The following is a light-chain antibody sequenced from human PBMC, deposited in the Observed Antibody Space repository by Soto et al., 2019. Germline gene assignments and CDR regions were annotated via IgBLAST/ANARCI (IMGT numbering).Light chain of an antibody. CDR3: QQYGSSRVYT. CDR1: QSVSSSY. Sequence: EIVLTQSPGTLSLSPGERATLSCRASQSVSSSYLAWYQQKPGQAPRLLIYGASSRATGIPDRFSGSWSGTDFTLTISRLEPEDFAVYYCQQYGSSRVYTFGQGTKLEIK. V-gene: IGKV3-20*01. J-gene: IGKJ2*01. CDR2: GAS.